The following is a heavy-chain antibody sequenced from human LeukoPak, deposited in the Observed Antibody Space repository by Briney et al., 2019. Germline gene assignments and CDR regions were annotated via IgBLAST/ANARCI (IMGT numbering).Heavy chain of an antibody. Sequence: SETLSLTCAVYGGSFSGYYWSWIRQPPGKGLEWIGEINHSGSTNYNPSPKSRVTISVDTSKNQFSLKLSSVTAADTPVYYCARTSGSQSPFPRKKVDYWGQGTLVTVSS. V-gene: IGHV4-34*01. CDR1: GGSFSGYY. J-gene: IGHJ4*02. D-gene: IGHD1-26*01. CDR2: INHSGST. CDR3: ARTSGSQSPFPRKKVDY.